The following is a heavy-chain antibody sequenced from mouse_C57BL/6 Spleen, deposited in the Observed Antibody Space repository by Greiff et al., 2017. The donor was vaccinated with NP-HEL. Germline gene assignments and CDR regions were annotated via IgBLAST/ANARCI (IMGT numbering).Heavy chain of an antibody. CDR1: GYTFTSYW. CDR3: ARWDDYGGLDY. CDR2: IHPNSGST. J-gene: IGHJ2*01. D-gene: IGHD2-4*01. Sequence: VQLQQPGAELVKPGASVKLSCKASGYTFTSYWMHWVKQRPGRGLEWIGMIHPNSGSTNYNEKFKSKATLTVDKSSSTAYMQLSSLTSEDSAVYYCARWDDYGGLDYWGQGTTLTVSS. V-gene: IGHV1-64*01.